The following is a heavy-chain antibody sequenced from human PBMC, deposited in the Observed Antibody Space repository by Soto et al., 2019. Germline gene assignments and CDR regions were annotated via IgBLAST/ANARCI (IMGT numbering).Heavy chain of an antibody. Sequence: GGSLRLSCAASGFTFSSYAMSWVRQAPGKGLEWVSSISGSAYGTYYADSVKGRFTISRDNSKNTLFLQMDSLRAEDTAVYYCAKIVGAPPWIESWGQGTLVTVSS. CDR1: GFTFSSYA. J-gene: IGHJ4*02. CDR3: AKIVGAPPWIES. D-gene: IGHD1-26*01. CDR2: ISGSAYGT. V-gene: IGHV3-23*01.